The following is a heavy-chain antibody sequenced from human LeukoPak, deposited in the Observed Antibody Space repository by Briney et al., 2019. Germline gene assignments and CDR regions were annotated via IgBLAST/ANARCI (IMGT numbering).Heavy chain of an antibody. V-gene: IGHV4-31*03. CDR1: GVSISSGGYY. J-gene: IGHJ5*02. D-gene: IGHD2-8*01. CDR3: ARGGGYCTNNVCPPWFDP. Sequence: SETLSLTCTVSGVSISSGGYYWSWIRQHPGKGLEWIGYIYYSGSTYYNPSLKSRVAISVDTSKNQFSLKLSSVTAADTAVYYCARGGGYCTNNVCPPWFDPWGQGALVTVSS. CDR2: IYYSGST.